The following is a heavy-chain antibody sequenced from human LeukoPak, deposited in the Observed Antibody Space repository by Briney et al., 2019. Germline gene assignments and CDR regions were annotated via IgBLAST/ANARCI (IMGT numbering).Heavy chain of an antibody. CDR2: IYYSGST. CDR3: AKDYGDYPLTFDY. D-gene: IGHD4-17*01. Sequence: SETLSLTCTVSGGSISSYYWSWIRQPPGKGLEWIGYIYYSGSTNYNPSLKSRVTISVDTSKNQFSLKLSSVTAADTAVYYCAKDYGDYPLTFDYWGQGILVTVSS. J-gene: IGHJ4*02. CDR1: GGSISSYY. V-gene: IGHV4-59*12.